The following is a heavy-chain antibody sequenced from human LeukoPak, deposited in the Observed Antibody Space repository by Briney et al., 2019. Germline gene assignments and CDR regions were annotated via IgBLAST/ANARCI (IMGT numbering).Heavy chain of an antibody. J-gene: IGHJ4*02. CDR3: ARVDCSGGSCYLTFDY. Sequence: ASVKVSCKASGYTFTSYDINWVRQATGQGLEWMGWMNPNSGNTGYAQKFQGRVTMTRNTFISTAYMELSSLRSEDTAVYYCARVDCSGGSCYLTFDYWGQGTLVTVSS. CDR1: GYTFTSYD. CDR2: MNPNSGNT. V-gene: IGHV1-8*01. D-gene: IGHD2-15*01.